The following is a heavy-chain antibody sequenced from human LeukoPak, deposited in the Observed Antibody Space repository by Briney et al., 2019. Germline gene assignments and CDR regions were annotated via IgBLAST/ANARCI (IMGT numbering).Heavy chain of an antibody. CDR3: AKSITTPGRYYYGMDV. CDR1: GFTFDDYA. D-gene: IGHD3-3*01. Sequence: GRSLRLSCAASGFTFDDYAMHWVRPAPGKGLEWVSGISWNSGSIGYADSVKGRFTISRDNAKNSLYLQMNSLRAEDTALYYCAKSITTPGRYYYGMDVWGQGTTVTVSS. V-gene: IGHV3-9*01. CDR2: ISWNSGSI. J-gene: IGHJ6*02.